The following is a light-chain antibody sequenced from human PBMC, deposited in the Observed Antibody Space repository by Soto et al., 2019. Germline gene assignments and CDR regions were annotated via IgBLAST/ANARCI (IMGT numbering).Light chain of an antibody. CDR2: DAS. V-gene: IGKV3-11*01. J-gene: IGKJ3*01. CDR3: QQRSNWPPFT. CDR1: QSVSSY. Sequence: EIVLTQSPATLSLSPGERATLSCRASQSVSSYLAWYQQKPGQAPRLLIYDASNRATGIPPRFSGSGSGTDFTPPTSSLEPADFAVYYCQQRSNWPPFTFGPGTKVDIK.